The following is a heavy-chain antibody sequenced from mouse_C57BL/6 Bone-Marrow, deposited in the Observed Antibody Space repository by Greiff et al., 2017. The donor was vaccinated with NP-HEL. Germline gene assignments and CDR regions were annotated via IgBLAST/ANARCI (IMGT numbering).Heavy chain of an antibody. Sequence: EVKVVESGGGLVQPGVSLKLSCAASGFTFSDYYMYWVRQTPEKRLEWVAYISNGGGSTYYPDTVKGRFTISRNNAKNTLYLQMSRLKSDDTARYYCARQNLGYDYALDYWGQGTTLTVAS. D-gene: IGHD2-4*01. V-gene: IGHV5-12*01. J-gene: IGHJ2*01. CDR2: ISNGGGST. CDR3: ARQNLGYDYALDY. CDR1: GFTFSDYY.